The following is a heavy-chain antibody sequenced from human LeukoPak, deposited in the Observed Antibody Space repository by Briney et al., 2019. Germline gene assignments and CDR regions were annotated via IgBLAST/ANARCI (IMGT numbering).Heavy chain of an antibody. V-gene: IGHV4-38-2*01. CDR3: ASPFISSSWTIFDY. CDR1: GYSISSGYY. CDR2: IYHSGST. J-gene: IGHJ4*02. D-gene: IGHD6-13*01. Sequence: KPSETLSLTCAVSGYSISSGYYWGWIRQPPGKGLEWIGSIYHSGSTYYNPSLKSPVTISVDTSKNHFSLKLSSVTAADTAVYYCASPFISSSWTIFDYWGQGTLVTVSS.